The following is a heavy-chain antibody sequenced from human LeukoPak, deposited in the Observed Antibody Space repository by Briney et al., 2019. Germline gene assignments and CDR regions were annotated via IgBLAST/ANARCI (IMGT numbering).Heavy chain of an antibody. Sequence: GGSLRLSCAASGFTVSSNYMSWVRQAPGKGLEWVSDISPSGDITYYADSVKGRFTISRDNSKNTLYLEVISLTAEDTAVYYCAKDDAWLRFGEWSQGTLVTVSS. V-gene: IGHV3-23*01. J-gene: IGHJ4*02. D-gene: IGHD3-10*01. CDR2: ISPSGDIT. CDR1: GFTVSSNY. CDR3: AKDDAWLRFGE.